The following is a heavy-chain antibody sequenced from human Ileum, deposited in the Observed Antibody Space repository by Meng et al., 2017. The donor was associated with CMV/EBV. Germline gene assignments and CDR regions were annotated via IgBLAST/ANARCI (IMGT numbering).Heavy chain of an antibody. V-gene: IGHV1-69*10. Sequence: KVSCQASGGTFPVHSISWVRRAPGQGLEWMGGIIPMRGIIDYEQNFQGRVTITADKSTSIAYLELSSLRSADTAVYYCARGVGPFDPWGQGTLVTVSS. CDR1: GGTFPVHS. CDR3: ARGVGPFDP. CDR2: IIPMRGII. J-gene: IGHJ5*02. D-gene: IGHD1-26*01.